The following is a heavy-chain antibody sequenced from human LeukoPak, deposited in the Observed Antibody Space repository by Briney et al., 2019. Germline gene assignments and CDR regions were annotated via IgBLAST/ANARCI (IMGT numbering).Heavy chain of an antibody. CDR2: IWYDGSDE. CDR1: GFTFSSYG. CDR3: ARAGDAFDL. Sequence: GGSLRLSCAASGFTFSSYGMHWVRQAPGKGLEWVAVIWYDGSDEYYTDSVKGRFTIFRDNSKNALYLQMNSLRAEDTAIYYCARAGDAFDLWGQGTMVTVSS. V-gene: IGHV3-33*01. J-gene: IGHJ3*01.